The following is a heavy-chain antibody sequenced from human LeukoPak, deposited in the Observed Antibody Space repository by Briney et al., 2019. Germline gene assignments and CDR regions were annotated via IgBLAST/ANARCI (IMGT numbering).Heavy chain of an antibody. CDR2: ISWNSGSI. D-gene: IGHD5-24*01. CDR3: AKEDRDS. Sequence: GGSLRLSCAASGFTFDDYAMHWVRQAPGKGLEWVSGISWNSGSIGYADSVKGRFTISRDNSKNTLYLQMNSLRAEDTAVYYCAKEDRDSWGQGTLVTVSS. J-gene: IGHJ4*02. V-gene: IGHV3-9*01. CDR1: GFTFDDYA.